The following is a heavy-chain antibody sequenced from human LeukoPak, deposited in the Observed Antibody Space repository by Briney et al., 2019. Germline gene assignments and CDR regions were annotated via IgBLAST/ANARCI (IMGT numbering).Heavy chain of an antibody. CDR2: IIPIFGTA. D-gene: IGHD6-19*01. J-gene: IGHJ4*02. CDR3: ARGYSSGWYGFDY. V-gene: IGHV1-69*06. Sequence: GASVKVSCKDSGGTFSSYAISWVRQAPGQGLEWMGGIIPIFGTANYAQKFQGRVTITADKSTSTAYMELSSLRSEDTAVYYCARGYSSGWYGFDYWGQGTLVTVSS. CDR1: GGTFSSYA.